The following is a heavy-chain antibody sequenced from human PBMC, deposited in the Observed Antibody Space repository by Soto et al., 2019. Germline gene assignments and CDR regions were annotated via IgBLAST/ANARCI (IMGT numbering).Heavy chain of an antibody. CDR3: ARDASAGYYYFYGMDV. Sequence: SETLSLTCTVSGGSVSSGNYYWSWIRQPPGKGLEWIAYIFYTGSTNYNPSLESRVTISVDTSKNQFSLKLSSVTAADTAVYYCARDASAGYYYFYGMDVWGQGTTVTV. V-gene: IGHV4-61*01. CDR2: IFYTGST. J-gene: IGHJ6*02. D-gene: IGHD6-13*01. CDR1: GGSVSSGNYY.